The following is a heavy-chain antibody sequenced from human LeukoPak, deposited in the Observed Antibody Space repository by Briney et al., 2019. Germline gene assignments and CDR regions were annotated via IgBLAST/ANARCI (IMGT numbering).Heavy chain of an antibody. Sequence: GASVKVSCKASGYTFTSYGISWVRQAPGQGLEWMGWISAYNGNTNYAQKLQGRVTMTTDTSTSTAYMELRSLRSDDTAVYYCARDLRFLERLSYFDYWGQGTLVTVSS. J-gene: IGHJ4*02. CDR2: ISAYNGNT. V-gene: IGHV1-18*01. CDR1: GYTFTSYG. D-gene: IGHD3-3*01. CDR3: ARDLRFLERLSYFDY.